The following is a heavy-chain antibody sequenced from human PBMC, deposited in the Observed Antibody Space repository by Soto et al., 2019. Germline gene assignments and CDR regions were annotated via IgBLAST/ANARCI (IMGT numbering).Heavy chain of an antibody. J-gene: IGHJ4*02. CDR2: VIPILGQA. Sequence: QVQLVQSGAEVKKPGSSVKVSCKASGGIFSSYAISWLRQAPGQGLEWMGAVIPILGQAYYAQDLQDRVSNTADECTKTTYMQLSSMRSEDTDVYFCARVGGIGAPPGTDYWGQGTLVTVSS. CDR3: ARVGGIGAPPGTDY. CDR1: GGIFSSYA. V-gene: IGHV1-69*01. D-gene: IGHD6-6*01.